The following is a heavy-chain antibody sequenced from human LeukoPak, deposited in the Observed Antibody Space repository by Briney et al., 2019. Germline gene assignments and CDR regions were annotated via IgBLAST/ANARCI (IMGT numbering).Heavy chain of an antibody. CDR2: ITGSGGNT. J-gene: IGHJ4*02. V-gene: IGHV3-23*01. Sequence: GGSLRLSCAASGFIFSSYSMSWVRQAPGKGLEWVSVITGSGGNTYYVDSVKGRFTVSRDNSRNTLYLQMDSLRAEDTAVYYCANTHCDSSPIVWNFWGQGTQVTVSS. CDR3: ANTHCDSSPIVWNF. CDR1: GFIFSSYS. D-gene: IGHD6-6*01.